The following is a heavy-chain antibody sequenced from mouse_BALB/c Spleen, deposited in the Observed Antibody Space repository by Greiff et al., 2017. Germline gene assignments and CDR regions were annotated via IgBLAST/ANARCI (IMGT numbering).Heavy chain of an antibody. V-gene: IGHV5-4*02. J-gene: IGHJ3*01. CDR2: ISDGGSYT. Sequence: EVHLVESGGGLVKPGGSLKLSCAASGFTFSDYYMYWVRQTPEKRLEWVATISDGGSYTYYPDSVKGRFTISRDNAKNNLYLQMSSLKSEDTAMYYCAREGEGLAYWGQGTLVTVSA. CDR1: GFTFSDYY. D-gene: IGHD3-3*01. CDR3: AREGEGLAY.